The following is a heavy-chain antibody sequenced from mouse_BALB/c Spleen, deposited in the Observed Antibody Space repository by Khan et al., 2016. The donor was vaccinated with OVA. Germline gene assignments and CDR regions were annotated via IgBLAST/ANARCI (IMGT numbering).Heavy chain of an antibody. CDR3: ARGFYGNPFAY. D-gene: IGHD2-1*01. Sequence: EVELVESGGDLVKPGGSLKLSCAASGFTFSDYYMYWVRQTPETRLEWVATISDGGTYTYYPDSVKGRFTISRDDAMNDLYLQMTLLKSEDTAMYYCARGFYGNPFAYWGQGTLVTVSA. V-gene: IGHV5-4*02. J-gene: IGHJ3*01. CDR2: ISDGGTYT. CDR1: GFTFSDYY.